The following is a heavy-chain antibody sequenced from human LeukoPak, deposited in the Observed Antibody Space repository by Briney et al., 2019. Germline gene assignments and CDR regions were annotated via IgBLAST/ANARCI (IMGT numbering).Heavy chain of an antibody. CDR1: GFTFSSYW. V-gene: IGHV3-33*08. D-gene: IGHD1-26*01. CDR2: IWYGGSNK. Sequence: GGSLRLSCVVSGFTFSSYWMSWVRQAPGKGLEWVAVIWYGGSNKYYADSVKGRFTISRDNSKNTLYLQMNSLRAEDTAVYYCARDRMVGAFDYWGQGTLVTVSS. CDR3: ARDRMVGAFDY. J-gene: IGHJ4*02.